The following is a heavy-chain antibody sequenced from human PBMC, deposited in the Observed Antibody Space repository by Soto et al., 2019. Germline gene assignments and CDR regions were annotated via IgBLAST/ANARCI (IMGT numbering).Heavy chain of an antibody. J-gene: IGHJ4*02. CDR3: ARDNYGGMLDF. D-gene: IGHD4-17*01. V-gene: IGHV4-31*03. CDR1: GGSILNGGHY. CDR2: ICFSGNT. Sequence: SKTLSLTCTVSGGSILNGGHYWTLIRQHPGKGLEWIGRICFSGNTHYNPALKSRLTFSLDAAKNQFSLKLTSVTAADTAIYYCARDNYGGMLDFRGPGTLVTVSS.